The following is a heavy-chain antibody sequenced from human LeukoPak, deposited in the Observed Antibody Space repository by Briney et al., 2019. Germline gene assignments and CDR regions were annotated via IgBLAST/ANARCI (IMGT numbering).Heavy chain of an antibody. J-gene: IGHJ4*02. D-gene: IGHD4-17*01. Sequence: SETLSLTCAVYGGSFSGYYWNWIRQPPGKGLEWIGEINHSGSTHYNPSLKSRVTMSVDTSKDQFSMRLSSVTAADTAVYYCARDETTPLPGAYWGQGTLVTVSS. V-gene: IGHV4-34*01. CDR1: GGSFSGYY. CDR3: ARDETTPLPGAY. CDR2: INHSGST.